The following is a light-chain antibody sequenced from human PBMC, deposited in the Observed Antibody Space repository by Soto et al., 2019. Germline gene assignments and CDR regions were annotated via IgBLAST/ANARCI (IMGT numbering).Light chain of an antibody. CDR1: SSNIGSNY. CDR3: AAWDESLSGWV. Sequence: QSVLTQPPSASGTPGQRVTISCSGSSSNIGSNYVYWYQQLPGTAPKLLIYRNNQRPSGVPDRFSGSKSGTSASLAISGLGSEDEADYYCAAWDESLSGWVFGGGTKLTVL. CDR2: RNN. J-gene: IGLJ3*02. V-gene: IGLV1-47*01.